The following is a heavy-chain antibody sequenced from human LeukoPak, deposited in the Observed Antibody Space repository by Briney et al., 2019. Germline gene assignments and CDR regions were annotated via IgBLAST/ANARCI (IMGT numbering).Heavy chain of an antibody. CDR2: IYPGDSDT. D-gene: IGHD3-22*01. Sequence: GEXXKXSWKXSGXXFXSXWXXWVRQMPGKGXEWMXIIYPGDSDTRYSPSFQGQVTISADKSISTAYLQWSSLKASDTAMYYCARHSYDYDSSGYYLDYWGQGTLVTVSS. V-gene: IGHV5-51*01. CDR1: GXXFXSXW. CDR3: ARHSYDYDSSGYYLDY. J-gene: IGHJ4*02.